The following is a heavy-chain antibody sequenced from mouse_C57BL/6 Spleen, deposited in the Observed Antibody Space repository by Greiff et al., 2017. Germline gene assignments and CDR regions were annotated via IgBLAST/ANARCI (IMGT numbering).Heavy chain of an antibody. V-gene: IGHV1-82*01. J-gene: IGHJ4*01. CDR3: ARSRMYYYGISYAMDY. CDR2: IYPGDGDT. CDR1: GYAFSSSW. Sequence: VQLQESGPELVKPGASVKISCKASGYAFSSSWMNWVKQRPGKGLEWIGRIYPGDGDTNNNGKFKGKATLTADKSSSTAYMQLSSLTSEDSAVYFCARSRMYYYGISYAMDYWGQGTSVTVSS. D-gene: IGHD1-1*01.